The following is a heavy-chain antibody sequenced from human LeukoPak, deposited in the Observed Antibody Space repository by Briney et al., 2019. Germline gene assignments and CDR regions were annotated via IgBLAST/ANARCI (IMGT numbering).Heavy chain of an antibody. D-gene: IGHD2-2*01. CDR1: GFTFDDYA. J-gene: IGHJ4*02. CDR3: ARTPTTRVYYFDY. Sequence: PGGSLRLSCAASGFTFDDYAMHWVRQAPGKGLEWVSGISWNSGSIGYADSVKGRFTISRDNSKNTLYLQMNSLRAEDTAVYYCARTPTTRVYYFDYWGQGTLVTVSS. CDR2: ISWNSGSI. V-gene: IGHV3-9*01.